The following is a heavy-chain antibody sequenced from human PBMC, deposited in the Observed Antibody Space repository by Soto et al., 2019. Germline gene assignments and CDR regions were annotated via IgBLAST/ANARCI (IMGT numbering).Heavy chain of an antibody. J-gene: IGHJ3*02. V-gene: IGHV1-8*01. CDR2: MNPNSGNT. CDR3: ASGINYYASGYDAFDI. Sequence: QVQLVQSRAKVKKPGASVKVSCKASGYTFTSYDINWVRQATGQGLEWMGGMNPNSGNTGYAQKFQGRVTMTRNTSISTAYMELSSLRSEDTAVYYCASGINYYASGYDAFDIWGQGTMVTVSS. CDR1: GYTFTSYD. D-gene: IGHD3-10*01.